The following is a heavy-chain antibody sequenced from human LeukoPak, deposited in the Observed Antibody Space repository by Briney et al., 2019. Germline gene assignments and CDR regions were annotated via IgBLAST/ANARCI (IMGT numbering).Heavy chain of an antibody. CDR2: VSRSGTYT. J-gene: IGHJ4*02. CDR1: GLSFSTYA. V-gene: IGHV3-21*01. D-gene: IGHD2-21*01. CDR3: ARDRGGEDYPDY. Sequence: GGSLRLSCAASGLSFSTYAMNWVRQAPGKGLEWVLCVSRSGTYTYYPDSVKGRFTVSRDNAKDSLYLQMNSLRAEDTAVYYCARDRGGEDYPDYWGQGTLVIVSS.